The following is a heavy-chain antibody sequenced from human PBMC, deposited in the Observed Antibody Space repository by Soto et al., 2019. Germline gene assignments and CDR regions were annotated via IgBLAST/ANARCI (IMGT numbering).Heavy chain of an antibody. CDR1: GFSFNSYA. J-gene: IGHJ4*02. V-gene: IGHV3-23*01. Sequence: EVQLLESGGGLIQPGGSLRLSCAASGFSFNSYAMSWLLQAPGKGLEWVSSINGSVSTYYVESVTGRFIISRDNANNTLDLQMNCLRDEDTAVYYCAKNYYFDSWGQGNLVTVSS. CDR2: INGSVST. CDR3: AKNYYFDS.